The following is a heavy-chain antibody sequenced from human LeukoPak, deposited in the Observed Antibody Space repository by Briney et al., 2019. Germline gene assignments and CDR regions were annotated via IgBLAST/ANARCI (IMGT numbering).Heavy chain of an antibody. V-gene: IGHV4-34*01. Sequence: SETLSLTCTVSGGSISSYYWSWIRQPPGKGLEWIGEINHSGSTNYNPPLKSRVTISVDTSKNQFSLKLSSVTAADTAVYYCARATYCSGDSCYSGIFDYWGQGTLVTVSS. CDR2: INHSGST. CDR3: ARATYCSGDSCYSGIFDY. J-gene: IGHJ4*02. D-gene: IGHD2-15*01. CDR1: GGSISSYY.